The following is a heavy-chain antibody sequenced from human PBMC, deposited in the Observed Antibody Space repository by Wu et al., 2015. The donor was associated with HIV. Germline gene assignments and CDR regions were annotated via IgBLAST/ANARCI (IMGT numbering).Heavy chain of an antibody. V-gene: IGHV1-69*05. CDR2: IIPIFGTT. CDR1: GGTFSSYA. Sequence: QVQLVQSGAEVKKPGSSVKVSCKASGGTFSSYAISWVRQAPGQGLEWMGGIIPIFGTTKYAQKFRGRVTITTDESKSIAYMELSSLKSEDTAVYYCARNTDSVATSLYSLGVWGQGTTVTVSS. J-gene: IGHJ6*02. D-gene: IGHD5-12*01. CDR3: ARNTDSVATSLYSLGV.